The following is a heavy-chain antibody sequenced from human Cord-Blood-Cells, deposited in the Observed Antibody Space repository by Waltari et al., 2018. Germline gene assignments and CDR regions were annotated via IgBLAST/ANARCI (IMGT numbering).Heavy chain of an antibody. CDR1: GFTFSSYA. J-gene: IGHJ4*02. Sequence: EVQLLESGGGLVQPGGSLRLSCAASGFTFSSYAMSWVRQAPGKGLEWVSAIRGSGGSTYYADSVKGRFTISRDNSKNTLYLQMNSLRAEDTAVYYCANGNSSSWYYFDYWGQGTLVTVSS. CDR3: ANGNSSSWYYFDY. CDR2: IRGSGGST. V-gene: IGHV3-23*01. D-gene: IGHD6-13*01.